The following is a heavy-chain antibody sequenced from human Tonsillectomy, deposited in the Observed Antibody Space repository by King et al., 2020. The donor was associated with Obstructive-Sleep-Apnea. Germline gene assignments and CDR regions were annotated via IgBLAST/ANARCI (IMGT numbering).Heavy chain of an antibody. CDR1: GFTFSNAW. J-gene: IGHJ4*02. Sequence: VQLVESGGGLVKPGGSLRLSCAASGFTFSNAWMSWVRQAPGKGLEWVGRIKSKTDGGTKDYAAPVKGRFTISRDDSKNTLYLQMNSLKTEDTAVYYFTTSGYSYTGIFDYWGQGTLVTVSS. CDR2: IKSKTDGGTK. CDR3: TTSGYSYTGIFDY. V-gene: IGHV3-15*01. D-gene: IGHD5-18*01.